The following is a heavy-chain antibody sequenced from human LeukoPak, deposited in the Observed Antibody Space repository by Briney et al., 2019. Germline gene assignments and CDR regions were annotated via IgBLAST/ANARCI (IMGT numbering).Heavy chain of an antibody. CDR3: AKQWGCSSTSCYSSYYYYGMDV. V-gene: IGHV3-30*18. D-gene: IGHD2-2*02. CDR2: ISYDGSNK. Sequence: QSGRSLRLSCAASGFTFSSYGMHWVRQAPGKGLEWVAVISYDGSNKYYTDSVKGRFTISRDNPKNTLYLQMNSLRAEDTAVYYCAKQWGCSSTSCYSSYYYYGMDVWGQGTTVTVSS. CDR1: GFTFSSYG. J-gene: IGHJ6*02.